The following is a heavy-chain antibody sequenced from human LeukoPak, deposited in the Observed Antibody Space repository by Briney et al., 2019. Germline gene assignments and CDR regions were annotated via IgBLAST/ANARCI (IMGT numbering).Heavy chain of an antibody. CDR2: INPSGGTT. D-gene: IGHD4-17*01. CDR3: ARDPRNGDYFLD. Sequence: ASVKVSCKASGYTFTSYYMHWVRQAPGQGLEGMGIINPSGGTTTYAQKFQGRVTMTRDTSTRTVYMELSSLRSEDTAVYYCARDPRNGDYFLDWGQGTLVTVSS. V-gene: IGHV1-46*01. J-gene: IGHJ4*02. CDR1: GYTFTSYY.